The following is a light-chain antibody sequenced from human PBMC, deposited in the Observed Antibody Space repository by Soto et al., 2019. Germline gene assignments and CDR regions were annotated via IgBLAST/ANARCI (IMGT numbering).Light chain of an antibody. CDR3: QQYHNWPIT. CDR2: DAS. Sequence: EIVLTQSPATLSLSPGERATLSCRASQSINRHLAWYRQKPGQAPRLLIYDASNRATGIPARFSGSGSGTDFTLTISSLEPEDFGVYYCQQYHNWPITFGQGTRLEIK. CDR1: QSINRH. V-gene: IGKV3-11*01. J-gene: IGKJ5*01.